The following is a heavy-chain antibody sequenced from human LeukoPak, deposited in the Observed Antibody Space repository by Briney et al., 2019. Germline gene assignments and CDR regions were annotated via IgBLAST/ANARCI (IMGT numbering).Heavy chain of an antibody. CDR1: GFTFSSYA. D-gene: IGHD3-10*01. J-gene: IGHJ4*02. CDR2: ISGSGGST. V-gene: IGHV3-23*01. CDR3: AKDRGLWFGELYRHPDY. Sequence: GGSLRLSCAASGFTFSSYAMSWVRQAPGKGLEWVSAISGSGGSTYYADSVKGRFTISRDNSRNTLYLQMNSLRAEDTAVYYCAKDRGLWFGELYRHPDYWGQGTLVTVSS.